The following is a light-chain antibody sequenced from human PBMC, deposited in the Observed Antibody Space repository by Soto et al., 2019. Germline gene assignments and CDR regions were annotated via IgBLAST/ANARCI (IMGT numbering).Light chain of an antibody. CDR2: EVS. CDR3: SSYTTSYTHV. CDR1: SSDVGGYNY. Sequence: QSVLTQPASVSGSPGQSITISCTGTSSDVGGYNYVSWYQHHPGKVPKLMIYEVSNRPLGISNRFSGSKSGNTASLTISGLQSEDEADYYCSSYTTSYTHVFGGGTKLTVL. V-gene: IGLV2-14*01. J-gene: IGLJ2*01.